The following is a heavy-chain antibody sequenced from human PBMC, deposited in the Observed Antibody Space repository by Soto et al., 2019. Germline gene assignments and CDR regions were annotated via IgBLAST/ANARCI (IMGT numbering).Heavy chain of an antibody. J-gene: IGHJ6*02. CDR2: IGGTSGST. V-gene: IGHV3-23*01. D-gene: IGHD2-2*02. CDR1: GFIFSSYG. CDR3: AKSHIGYCISTSCYNYYYYGMDV. Sequence: PGGSLRLSCAASGFIFSSYGMSWVRQAPGKGLEWVSAIGGTSGSTYYADSVKGRFTISRDNSKNTLYLQMNSLRAEDTAVYYCAKSHIGYCISTSCYNYYYYGMDVWGQGTTVTAP.